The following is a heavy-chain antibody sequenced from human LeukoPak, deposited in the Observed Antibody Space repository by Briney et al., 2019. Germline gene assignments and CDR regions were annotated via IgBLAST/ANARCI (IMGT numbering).Heavy chain of an antibody. CDR3: ARVGYDSSGYYEGVAFDI. CDR2: IYTSGST. D-gene: IGHD3-22*01. J-gene: IGHJ3*02. V-gene: IGHV4-4*07. Sequence: SETLSLTCTVSGGSISSYYWSWIRQPAGKGLEWIGRIYTSGSTNYNPSLKSRVTMSVDTSKNQFSLKLSSVTAADTAVYYCARVGYDSSGYYEGVAFDIWGQGTMVTVSS. CDR1: GGSISSYY.